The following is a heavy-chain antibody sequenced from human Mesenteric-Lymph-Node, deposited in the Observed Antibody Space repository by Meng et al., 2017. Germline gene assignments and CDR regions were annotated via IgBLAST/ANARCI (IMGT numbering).Heavy chain of an antibody. CDR2: IYHSGST. CDR3: ARKGEFNLDY. J-gene: IGHJ4*02. CDR1: GGSISSSSYY. V-gene: IGHV4-39*06. Sequence: SETLSLTCTVSGGSISSSSYYWGWIRQPPGKGLEWIGSIYHSGSTYYNPSLKSRVTISVDTSKNQFALKLSSVTAADTAVYYCARKGEFNLDYWGQGTLVTVSS. D-gene: IGHD3-10*01.